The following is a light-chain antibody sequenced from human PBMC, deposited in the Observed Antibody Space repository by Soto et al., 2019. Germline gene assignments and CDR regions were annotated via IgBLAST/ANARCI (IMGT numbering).Light chain of an antibody. CDR2: RAS. V-gene: IGKV1-5*03. J-gene: IGKJ1*01. Sequence: DIQMTQSPSTLSASLGERATITCRASQSIGSCLAWYQQKPGKAPKLLIYRASSIEGGVPSRFSGSGYETDFTLTISSLESDDFGAYYCQQYNSYTRTFGQGTKVEIK. CDR1: QSIGSC. CDR3: QQYNSYTRT.